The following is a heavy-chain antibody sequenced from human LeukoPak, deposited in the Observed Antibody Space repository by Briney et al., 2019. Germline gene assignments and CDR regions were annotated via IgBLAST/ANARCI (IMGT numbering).Heavy chain of an antibody. J-gene: IGHJ3*02. D-gene: IGHD3-3*01. V-gene: IGHV4-59*08. CDR3: AHSYDFWSGPSAFDI. CDR2: IYYSGST. CDR1: GGSISSYY. Sequence: SETLSLTCTVSGGSISSYYWSWIRQPPGKGLEWIGYIYYSGSTNYNPSLKSRVTISVDTSKNQVSLKLSSATAADTAVYYCAHSYDFWSGPSAFDIWGQGTLVTVSS.